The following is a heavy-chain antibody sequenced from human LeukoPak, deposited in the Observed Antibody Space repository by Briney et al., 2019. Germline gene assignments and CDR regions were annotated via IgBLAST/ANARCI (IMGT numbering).Heavy chain of an antibody. CDR1: GFTFSSYS. CDR2: ISSSSSSI. J-gene: IGHJ6*02. V-gene: IGHV3-48*01. CDR3: ARDKSAPSYDFWSGYSYYYGMDV. Sequence: GGSLRLSCAASGFTFSSYSMNWVRQAPGKGLEWVSYISSSSSSIYYADSVKGRFTISRDNAKNSLYLQMNGLRAEDTAVYYCARDKSAPSYDFWSGYSYYYGMDVWGQGTTVTVSS. D-gene: IGHD3-3*01.